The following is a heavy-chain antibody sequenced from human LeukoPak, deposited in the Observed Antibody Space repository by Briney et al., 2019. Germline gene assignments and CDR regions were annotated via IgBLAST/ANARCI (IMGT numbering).Heavy chain of an antibody. V-gene: IGHV3-53*05. CDR2: IYSGGST. CDR1: GFTVSSNY. J-gene: IGHJ4*02. Sequence: GGSLRLSCAASGFTVSSNYMSWVRQAPGKGLEWVSVIYSGGSTYYADSVKGRFTISRDNSQNTLYLQMNSLRAEDTAVYYCARDTDGSTAMEDWGQGALVTVSS. D-gene: IGHD5-18*01. CDR3: ARDTDGSTAMED.